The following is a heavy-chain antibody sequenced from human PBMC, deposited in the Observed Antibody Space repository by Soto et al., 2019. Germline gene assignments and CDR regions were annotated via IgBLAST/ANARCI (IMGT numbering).Heavy chain of an antibody. CDR1: GYTFTSYA. Sequence: ASVKVSCKASGYTFTSYAMHWVRQAPGQRLEWMGWINAGNGNTKYSQKFQGRVTITRDTSASTAYMEMNSLRAADTAVYYCARDGEGESSGYYVFDFWGQGALVTVSS. D-gene: IGHD3-22*01. CDR2: INAGNGNT. CDR3: ARDGEGESSGYYVFDF. V-gene: IGHV1-3*01. J-gene: IGHJ4*02.